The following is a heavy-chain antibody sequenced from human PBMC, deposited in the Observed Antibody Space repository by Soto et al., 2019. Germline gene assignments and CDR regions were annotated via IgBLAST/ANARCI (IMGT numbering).Heavy chain of an antibody. CDR3: TTDVRDTTDYYYDSSGYFSTDY. CDR1: GFTFSNDW. Sequence: PGGSLRLSCAASGFTFSNDWMSWVRQAPGKGLEWVGRIKSKTDGGTTDYAAPVKGRFTISRDDSKNTLYLQMNSLKTEDTAVYYCTTDVRDTTDYYYDSSGYFSTDYWGQGTLVTVSS. V-gene: IGHV3-15*01. D-gene: IGHD3-22*01. CDR2: IKSKTDGGTT. J-gene: IGHJ4*02.